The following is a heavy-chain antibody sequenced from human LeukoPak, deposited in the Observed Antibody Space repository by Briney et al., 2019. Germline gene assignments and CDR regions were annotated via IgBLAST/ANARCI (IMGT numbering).Heavy chain of an antibody. CDR1: GFTFSSCW. CDR3: ARILSDYYGSGSYYFDY. V-gene: IGHV3-7*01. J-gene: IGHJ4*02. Sequence: GGSLRLSCAASGFTFSSCWMSWVRQAPGKGLEWVANIKQDGSEKYYVDSVKGRFTISRDNAKNSLYLQMNSLRAEDTAVYHCARILSDYYGSGSYYFDYWGQGTLVTVSS. CDR2: IKQDGSEK. D-gene: IGHD3-10*01.